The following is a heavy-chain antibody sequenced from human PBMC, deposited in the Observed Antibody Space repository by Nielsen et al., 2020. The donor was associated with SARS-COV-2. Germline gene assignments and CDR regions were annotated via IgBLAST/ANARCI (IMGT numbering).Heavy chain of an antibody. CDR3: AGLYYYGSGSSGWFDP. V-gene: IGHV3-23*01. D-gene: IGHD3-10*01. CDR1: GFTFSSYA. J-gene: IGHJ5*02. CDR2: ISGSGGST. Sequence: GGSLRLSCAASGFTFSSYAMSWVRQAPGKGLEWVSAISGSGGSTYYADSVKGRFTISRDNSKNTLYLQMNSLRAEDTALYHCAGLYYYGSGSSGWFDPWGQGTLVTVSS.